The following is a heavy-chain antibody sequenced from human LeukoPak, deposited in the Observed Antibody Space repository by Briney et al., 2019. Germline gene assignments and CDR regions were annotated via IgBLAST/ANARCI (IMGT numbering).Heavy chain of an antibody. CDR3: ARIYSRTGFDP. Sequence: GGSLRLSCAASGFTFSSYAMSWVRQAPGKGLEWVSTISGSGGSTYYADSVKGRFTIPRDNSKNTLYLQMNSLRAEDTAVYYCARIYSRTGFDPWGQGTLVTVSS. CDR1: GFTFSSYA. CDR2: ISGSGGST. J-gene: IGHJ5*02. V-gene: IGHV3-23*01. D-gene: IGHD1-26*01.